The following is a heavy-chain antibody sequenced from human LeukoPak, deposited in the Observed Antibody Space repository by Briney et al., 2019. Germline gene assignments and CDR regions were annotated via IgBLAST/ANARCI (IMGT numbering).Heavy chain of an antibody. CDR2: IYSSGST. CDR1: GFTVSSNY. CDR3: ARAKRYSGSYADAFDI. J-gene: IGHJ3*02. D-gene: IGHD1-26*01. Sequence: PTGGSLRLSCAASGFTVSSNYMSWVRQAPGKGLEWVSVIYSSGSTYYADSVKGRFTISRDNSKNTLYLQMNSRRVEDTAMFYCARAKRYSGSYADAFDIWGQGTMVTVSS. V-gene: IGHV3-53*01.